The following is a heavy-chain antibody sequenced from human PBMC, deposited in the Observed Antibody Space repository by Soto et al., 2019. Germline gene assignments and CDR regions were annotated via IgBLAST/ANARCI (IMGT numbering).Heavy chain of an antibody. J-gene: IGHJ4*02. D-gene: IGHD3-22*01. CDR2: IKQGGSEK. Sequence: PGGSLRLSCAASGFTFSSYWMNWVRQAPGKGLEWVANIKQGGSEKYYVGSVKGRFTISRDNAKNSLYLQMNSLRAEDTAVYYCARDNYYDSSPNLDYWGQGTLVTVSS. CDR1: GFTFSSYW. CDR3: ARDNYYDSSPNLDY. V-gene: IGHV3-7*03.